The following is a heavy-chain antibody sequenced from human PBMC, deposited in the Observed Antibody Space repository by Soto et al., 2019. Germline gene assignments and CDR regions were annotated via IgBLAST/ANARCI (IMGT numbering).Heavy chain of an antibody. CDR1: GYTFTSYD. CDR2: MNPNSGNT. CDR3: ARAAEDDFWSANDY. Sequence: ASVKVSCKASGYTFTSYDINWVRQATGQGLEWMGWMNPNSGNTGYAQKFQGRVTMTRNTSISTAYMELSSLRSEDTAVYYCARAAEDDFWSANDYWGQGTLVTVSS. V-gene: IGHV1-8*01. J-gene: IGHJ4*02. D-gene: IGHD3-3*01.